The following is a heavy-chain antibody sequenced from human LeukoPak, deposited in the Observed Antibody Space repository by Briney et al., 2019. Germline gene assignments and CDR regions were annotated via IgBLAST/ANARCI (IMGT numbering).Heavy chain of an antibody. J-gene: IGHJ4*02. CDR1: GFTFSSYG. CDR3: AKDPHEDYGSGSYY. D-gene: IGHD3-10*01. CDR2: IRYDGSNK. Sequence: GGSLRLSCAASGFTFSSYGMHWVRQAPGKGLEWVAFIRYDGSNKYYADSVKGRFTISRDNSKNTLYLQMNSLRAEDTAVYYCAKDPHEDYGSGSYYWGQGTLVTVSS. V-gene: IGHV3-30*02.